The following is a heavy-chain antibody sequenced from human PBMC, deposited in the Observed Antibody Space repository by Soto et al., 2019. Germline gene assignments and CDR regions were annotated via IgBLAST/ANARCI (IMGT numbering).Heavy chain of an antibody. CDR1: GFTFSSYG. Sequence: QVQLVESGGGVLQPGRSLRLSCAASGFTFSSYGMHWVRQAPGKGLEWVAVIWYDGSNKYYADSVKGRFTISRDNSKNTRYRQMSSLRAEDTAVCYCARDGEQWLIDCWGQGTLVTVSS. J-gene: IGHJ4*02. CDR3: ARDGEQWLIDC. D-gene: IGHD6-19*01. CDR2: IWYDGSNK. V-gene: IGHV3-33*01.